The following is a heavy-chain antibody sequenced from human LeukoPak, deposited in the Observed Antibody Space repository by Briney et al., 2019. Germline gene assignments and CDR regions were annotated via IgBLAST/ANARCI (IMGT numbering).Heavy chain of an antibody. CDR1: GGSISSNSYY. CDR3: ARGSGTYYVYNWFHP. Sequence: PSETLSLTSTVSGGSISSNSYYWGWIRQPPGKGLEWIGSIHYSGSTYYNPSLKSRVTMSVDTSTNQFSLRLSSVTAADTAMYYCARGSGTYYVYNWFHPWGQGTLVTVSS. D-gene: IGHD3-10*01. J-gene: IGHJ5*02. V-gene: IGHV4-39*07. CDR2: IHYSGST.